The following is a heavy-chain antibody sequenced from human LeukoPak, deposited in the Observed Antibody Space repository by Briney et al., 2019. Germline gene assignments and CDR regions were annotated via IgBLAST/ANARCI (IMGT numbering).Heavy chain of an antibody. CDR1: GGSFSGYY. D-gene: IGHD3-22*01. J-gene: IGHJ4*02. V-gene: IGHV4-34*01. CDR2: INHSGST. Sequence: SETLSLTCDVYGGSFSGYYWNWIRQPPGKGLEWIGEINHSGSTNYNPSLKSRVTISVDTSKNQFSLKLSSVTAPDTAVYYCARRRRYYDSRGYYDNLDYWGQGTLVTVSS. CDR3: ARRRRYYDSRGYYDNLDY.